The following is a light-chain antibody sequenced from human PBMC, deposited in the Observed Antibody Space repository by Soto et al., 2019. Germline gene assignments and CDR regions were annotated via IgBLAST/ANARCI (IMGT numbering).Light chain of an antibody. Sequence: DIQMTQSPSSVSASVGDRVTITCRASQGISSLLAWYQQKPGKAPKLLTHTASSLQSGVPPRFSGSGSATDFTLTISSLKLEDFAPYYCQQANSFPLPFGGGPKVGIK. CDR3: QQANSFPLP. V-gene: IGKV1-12*01. CDR2: TAS. J-gene: IGKJ4*01. CDR1: QGISSL.